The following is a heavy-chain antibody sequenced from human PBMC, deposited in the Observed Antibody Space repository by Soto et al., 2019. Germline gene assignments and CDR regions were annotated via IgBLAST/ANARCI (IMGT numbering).Heavy chain of an antibody. CDR3: ARDVFSYTVTTGVVYYYYGMDV. J-gene: IGHJ6*02. V-gene: IGHV1-2*04. CDR1: GYTFTGYY. Sequence: ASVKVSCKASGYTFTGYYMHWVRQAPGQGLEWMGWINPNSGGTNYAQKFQGWVTMTRDTSISTAYMELSRLRSDDTAVYYCARDVFSYTVTTGVVYYYYGMDVWGQGTTVTVSS. D-gene: IGHD4-17*01. CDR2: INPNSGGT.